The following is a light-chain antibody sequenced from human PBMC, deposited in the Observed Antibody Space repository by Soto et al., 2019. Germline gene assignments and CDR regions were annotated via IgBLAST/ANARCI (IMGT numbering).Light chain of an antibody. CDR2: DAS. CDR1: ESLIGW. Sequence: DIPLTQSPSTLSASVGDTVTISCRASESLIGWLAWYQQRPGLAPKLLIYDASSLEGGVPSRFTGDGSGTEFSLTIASLQPDDFGTYYCQQYKSYPWTFGQGTKVDLK. J-gene: IGKJ1*01. V-gene: IGKV1-5*01. CDR3: QQYKSYPWT.